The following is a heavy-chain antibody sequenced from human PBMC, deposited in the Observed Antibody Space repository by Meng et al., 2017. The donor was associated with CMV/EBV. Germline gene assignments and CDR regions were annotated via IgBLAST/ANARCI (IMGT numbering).Heavy chain of an antibody. CDR1: GFTFSDYY. CDR3: AREGCSSTSCYETWFDP. D-gene: IGHD2-2*01. CDR2: ISSSGSTI. V-gene: IGHV3-11*04. Sequence: GESLKISCAASGFTFSDYYMSWIRQAPGKGLEWVSYISSSGSTIYYADSVKGRFTISRDNAKNSLYLQMNSLRAEDTAVYYCAREGCSSTSCYETWFDPWGQGTLVTVSS. J-gene: IGHJ5*02.